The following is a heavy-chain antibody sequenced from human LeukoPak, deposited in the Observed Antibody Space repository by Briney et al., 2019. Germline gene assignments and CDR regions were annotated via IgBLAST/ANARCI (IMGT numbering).Heavy chain of an antibody. CDR1: GFTFSDYN. CDR2: ISRSGSTK. CDR3: ARVLRYCSGGNCYSGGLGYMDV. J-gene: IGHJ6*03. D-gene: IGHD2-15*01. V-gene: IGHV3-11*01. Sequence: GGSLRLSCAASGFTFSDYNMRWIRQAPGKGLEWVSSISRSGSTKYYADSVKGRFTISRDNAKNALFLQMNSLRAEDTAVYYCARVLRYCSGGNCYSGGLGYMDVWGKGTTVTISS.